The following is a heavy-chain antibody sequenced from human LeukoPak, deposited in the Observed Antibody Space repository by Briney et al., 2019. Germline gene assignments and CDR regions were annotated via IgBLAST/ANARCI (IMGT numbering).Heavy chain of an antibody. V-gene: IGHV3-21*01. CDR2: ITGNSNYI. J-gene: IGHJ4*02. CDR1: GFTFSIYS. D-gene: IGHD3-10*01. CDR3: ARDRVSGSGSIDY. Sequence: PGGSLRLSCAASGFTFSIYSINWVRQAPGKGLEWVSFITGNSNYIYYADSVKGRFTISRDYAKNSLYLQMNSLRVEDTAVYYCARDRVSGSGSIDYWGQGTLVTVSS.